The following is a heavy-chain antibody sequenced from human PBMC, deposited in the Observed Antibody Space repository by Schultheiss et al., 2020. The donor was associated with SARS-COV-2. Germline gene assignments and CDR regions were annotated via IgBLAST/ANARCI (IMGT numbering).Heavy chain of an antibody. CDR1: GGSFSGYY. D-gene: IGHD3-22*01. Sequence: SQTLSLTCAVYGGSFSGYYWSWIRQPPGKGLEWIGEINHSGSTNYNPSLKSRVTISVDTSKNQFSLKLSSVTAADTAVYYCAKGGLTYYYDSSGYPVDWFDPWGQGTLVTVSS. CDR3: AKGGLTYYYDSSGYPVDWFDP. J-gene: IGHJ5*02. V-gene: IGHV4-34*01. CDR2: INHSGST.